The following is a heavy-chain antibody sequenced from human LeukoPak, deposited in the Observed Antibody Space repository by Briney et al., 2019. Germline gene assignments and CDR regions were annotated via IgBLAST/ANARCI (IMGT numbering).Heavy chain of an antibody. CDR3: ATEGYGSGSYPFDY. J-gene: IGHJ4*02. D-gene: IGHD3-10*01. Sequence: GGSLRLSCAASGFTFSSYSMNWVRQAPGKGLEWVSSISSSSTYIYYADSVRGRFTISRDNAANSLYLQMNSLRPEDTAVYYCATEGYGSGSYPFDYWGQGTLVTVSS. V-gene: IGHV3-21*01. CDR1: GFTFSSYS. CDR2: ISSSSTYI.